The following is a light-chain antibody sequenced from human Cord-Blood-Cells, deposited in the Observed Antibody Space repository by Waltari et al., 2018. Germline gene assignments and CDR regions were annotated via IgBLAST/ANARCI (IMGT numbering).Light chain of an antibody. CDR2: EGS. J-gene: IGLJ3*02. Sequence: QSALTQPASVSGSPGQSITIPCTGTSSDVGSYNLVSWYQQHPGKAPKLMIYEGSKRPSGVSNRFSGSKSGNTASLTISGLQAEAEADYYCCSYAGSSTWVFGGGTKLTVL. V-gene: IGLV2-23*01. CDR1: SSDVGSYNL. CDR3: CSYAGSSTWV.